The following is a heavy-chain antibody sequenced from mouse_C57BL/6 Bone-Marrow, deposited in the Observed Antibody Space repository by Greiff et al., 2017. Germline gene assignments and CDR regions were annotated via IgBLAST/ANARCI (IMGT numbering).Heavy chain of an antibody. J-gene: IGHJ4*01. CDR1: GYTFTSYW. CDR2: IHPSDSDT. Sequence: QVQLQQPGAELVKPGASVKVSCKASGYTFTSYWMHWVKQRPGQGLEWIGRIHPSDSDTNYNQKFKGKATLTVAKSSSTAYMQLSRLTSEDGAVFYCAVRGARPCARDYWGQGTSVTVSS. V-gene: IGHV1-74*01. CDR3: AVRGARPCARDY. D-gene: IGHD3-1*01.